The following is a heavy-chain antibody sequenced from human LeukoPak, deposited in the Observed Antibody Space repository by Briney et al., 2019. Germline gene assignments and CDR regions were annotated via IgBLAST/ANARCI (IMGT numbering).Heavy chain of an antibody. J-gene: IGHJ4*02. CDR1: GYSFTGYD. V-gene: IGHV1-2*06. CDR3: ARERPLRSGYLFDY. CDR2: INPNSGGT. D-gene: IGHD5-12*01. Sequence: ASVEFSCKASGYSFTGYDIHWVRQAPGQGLEWMGQINPNSGGTNYAQKFQGRVTMTRDTSISTAYMELSRLRSDDTAVYYCARERPLRSGYLFDYWGQGTLVTVSS.